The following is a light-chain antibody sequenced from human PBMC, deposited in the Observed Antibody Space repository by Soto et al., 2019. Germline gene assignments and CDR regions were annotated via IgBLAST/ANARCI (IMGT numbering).Light chain of an antibody. CDR2: EVT. J-gene: IGLJ1*01. CDR3: SSYTGGNPSYV. V-gene: IGLV2-8*01. Sequence: QSVLTQPPSASGSPGQSVTISCTGTSSDVGGYDYVSWYQQHPGKAPKLMIYEVTIRPPGVSDRFSGSKSGNTASLTVSGLQAEDEADYYCSSYTGGNPSYVFGTGTKVNV. CDR1: SSDVGGYDY.